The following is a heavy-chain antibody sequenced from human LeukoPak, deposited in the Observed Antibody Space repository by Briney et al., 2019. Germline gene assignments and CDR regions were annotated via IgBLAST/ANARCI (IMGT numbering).Heavy chain of an antibody. D-gene: IGHD6-13*01. CDR1: GFTFSSYA. J-gene: IGHJ6*02. CDR3: AKDDWSAAGGDYGMDV. Sequence: GGSLRLSCAASGFTFSSYAMHWVRQAPGKGLEYVSAITSNGGSTYYANSVKGRFTISRDNSKNTLYLQMGSLRAEDMAVYYCAKDDWSAAGGDYGMDVWGQGTTVTVSS. V-gene: IGHV3-64*01. CDR2: ITSNGGST.